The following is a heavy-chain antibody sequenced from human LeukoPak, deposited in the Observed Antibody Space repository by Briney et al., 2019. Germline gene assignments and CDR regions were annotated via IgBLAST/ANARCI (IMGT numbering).Heavy chain of an antibody. CDR1: GYTFPGYF. J-gene: IGHJ4*02. CDR3: ARSPDILTGENFDY. V-gene: IGHV1-2*02. D-gene: IGHD3-9*01. CDR2: INPNSGGT. Sequence: ASVKVSCKASGYTFPGYFMHWVRQAPGQGLEWMGRINPNSGGTNYAQKLQGRVTMTRDTSISTAYMELSRLRSDDTAVYYCARSPDILTGENFDYWGQGTLVTVSS.